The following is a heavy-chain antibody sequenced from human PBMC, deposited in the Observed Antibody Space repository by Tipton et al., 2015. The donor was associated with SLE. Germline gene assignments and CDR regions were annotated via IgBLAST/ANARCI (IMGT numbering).Heavy chain of an antibody. J-gene: IGHJ6*03. CDR3: ARGFGYYYNCLDV. CDR1: GSSIGSNY. D-gene: IGHD3-10*01. V-gene: IGHV4-34*01. Sequence: TLSLTCTVSGSSIGSNYWTWIRQSPGKGLEWIGEVSHSGDTNYTPSLKSRVSISVDTSKNLFFLKLTSVTAADTAVYFCARGFGYYYNCLDVWGKGTTVIVSS. CDR2: VSHSGDT.